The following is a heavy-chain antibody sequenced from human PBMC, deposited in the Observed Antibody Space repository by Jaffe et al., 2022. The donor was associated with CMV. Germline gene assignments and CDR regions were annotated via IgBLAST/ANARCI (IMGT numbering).Heavy chain of an antibody. Sequence: QVQLVESGGGVVQPGRSLRLSCAASGFTFSSYGMHWVRQAPGKGLEWVAVIWYDGSNKYYADSVKGRFTISRDNSKNTLYLQMNSLRAEDTAVYYCAREVTPQVATGWFDPWGQGTLVTVSS. J-gene: IGHJ5*02. CDR2: IWYDGSNK. CDR3: AREVTPQVATGWFDP. CDR1: GFTFSSYG. V-gene: IGHV3-33*08. D-gene: IGHD5-12*01.